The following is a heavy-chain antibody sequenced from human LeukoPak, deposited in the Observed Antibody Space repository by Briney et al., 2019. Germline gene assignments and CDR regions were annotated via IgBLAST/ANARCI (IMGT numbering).Heavy chain of an antibody. CDR3: ARDRVPLAYYYDSSGYYYGGGFFDY. Sequence: PGGSLSLSCSASGFTFSSYWMSWVRQARGKGLEWVANIKQDGSEKYYVDSVKDRFTISRDNAKNSLYLQMNSLRAEDTAVYYCARDRVPLAYYYDSSGYYYGGGFFDYWGQGTLVTVSS. J-gene: IGHJ4*02. CDR2: IKQDGSEK. CDR1: GFTFSSYW. V-gene: IGHV3-7*01. D-gene: IGHD3-22*01.